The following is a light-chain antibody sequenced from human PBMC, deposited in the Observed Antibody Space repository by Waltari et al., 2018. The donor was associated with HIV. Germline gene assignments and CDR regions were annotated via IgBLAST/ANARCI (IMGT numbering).Light chain of an antibody. V-gene: IGKV3D-15*01. J-gene: IGKJ1*01. Sequence: EIVMTQSPATLSVSAGERATLSCRASQNIGGNLAWDQQRHGQPPRVLVYGASSREPGIPARFSVRGSGTEFTLTISSLESDDSAVYYCQQDLDWPPWTFGQGTKV. CDR1: QNIGGN. CDR3: QQDLDWPPWT. CDR2: GAS.